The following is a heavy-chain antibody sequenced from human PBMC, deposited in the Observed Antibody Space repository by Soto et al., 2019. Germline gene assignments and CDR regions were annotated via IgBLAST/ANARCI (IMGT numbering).Heavy chain of an antibody. CDR2: IIPILGIA. Sequence: QVQLVQSGAEVKKPGSSVKVSCKASGGTFSSYTISWVRQAPGQGLEWTGRIIPILGIANYARKFQGRVTITADKSTSTAYMERSSLRSEDTAVYYCARGLADRVATIPLWYDGMDVWGQGTTVTVSS. J-gene: IGHJ6*02. V-gene: IGHV1-69*02. CDR1: GGTFSSYT. D-gene: IGHD5-12*01. CDR3: ARGLADRVATIPLWYDGMDV.